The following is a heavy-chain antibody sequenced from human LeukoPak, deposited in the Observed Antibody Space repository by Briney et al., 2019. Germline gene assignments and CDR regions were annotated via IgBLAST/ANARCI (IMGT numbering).Heavy chain of an antibody. CDR3: ARSLSTGDAFDI. V-gene: IGHV4-4*07. Sequence: SETLSLTCSVSGGSISSYYWSWIRQPAGKGLEWIGRINTSGSTNYNPSLKSRVTMSVDTSMNQFSLKLSSVTAADTAVYYCARSLSTGDAFDIWGQGTMVTVSS. CDR1: GGSISSYY. CDR2: INTSGST. D-gene: IGHD3-16*01. J-gene: IGHJ3*02.